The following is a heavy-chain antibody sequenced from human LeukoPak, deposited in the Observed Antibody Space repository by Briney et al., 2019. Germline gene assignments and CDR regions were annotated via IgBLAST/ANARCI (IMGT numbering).Heavy chain of an antibody. J-gene: IGHJ4*02. CDR2: INPNSGGT. CDR1: GYTFTGYY. Sequence: ASVKVSCKASGYTFTGYYMHWVRQAPGQGLEWMGWINPNSGGTNYAQKFQGRVTMTRDTSISTAYMELSRLRSDDTAVYYCARDWGYYDSNVGYWGQGTLVTVSS. CDR3: ARDWGYYDSNVGY. D-gene: IGHD3-22*01. V-gene: IGHV1-2*02.